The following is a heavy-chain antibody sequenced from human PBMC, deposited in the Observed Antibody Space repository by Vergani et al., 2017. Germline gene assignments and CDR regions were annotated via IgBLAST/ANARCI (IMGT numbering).Heavy chain of an antibody. CDR2: ISHSGYT. CDR1: DYSITSGYY. J-gene: IGHJ4*02. Sequence: QVQLQESGPGLVKPSETLSLTCAVSDYSITSGYYWVWIRQPPGKGLEWIESISHSGYTYSNPSLESRITISVDTSKNQFSLKLSSVTAADTAVYYCARRSNSSGVDCWGQGTLVTVSS. CDR3: ARRSNSSGVDC. V-gene: IGHV4-38-2*01. D-gene: IGHD3-22*01.